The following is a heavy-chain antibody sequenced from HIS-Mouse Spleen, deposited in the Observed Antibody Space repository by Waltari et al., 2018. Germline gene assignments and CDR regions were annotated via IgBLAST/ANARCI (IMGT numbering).Heavy chain of an antibody. CDR1: GFTFTSSA. CDR3: AAEYSSSSYFDY. J-gene: IGHJ4*02. Sequence: QMQLVQSGPEVKKPGTSVKVSCKASGFTFTSSAVQWVRQARGQRLEWIGWIVVGSGNTNYAQKFQERVTITRDTSTSTAYMELSSLRSEDTAVYYCAAEYSSSSYFDYWGQGTLVTVSS. CDR2: IVVGSGNT. V-gene: IGHV1-58*01. D-gene: IGHD6-6*01.